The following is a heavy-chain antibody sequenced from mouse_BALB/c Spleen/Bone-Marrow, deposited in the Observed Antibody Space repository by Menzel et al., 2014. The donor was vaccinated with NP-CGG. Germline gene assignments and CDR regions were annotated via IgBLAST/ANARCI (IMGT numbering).Heavy chain of an antibody. CDR3: ASYVYGYYFDY. Sequence: VQLQQPGAELVKPGASVKLSCTASGFNIXDTYMHWVKQRPEQGLEWIGRIDPANGNTKYDPKFQGKATITADTSSNTAYLQLSSLTSEDTAVYYCASYVYGYYFDYWGQGTTLTVSS. D-gene: IGHD2-2*01. CDR2: IDPANGNT. V-gene: IGHV14-3*02. CDR1: GFNIXDTY. J-gene: IGHJ2*01.